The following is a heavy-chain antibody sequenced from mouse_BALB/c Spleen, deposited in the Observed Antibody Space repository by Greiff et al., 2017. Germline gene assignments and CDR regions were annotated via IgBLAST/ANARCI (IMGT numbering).Heavy chain of an antibody. D-gene: IGHD2-1*01. CDR3: ASRRNYVEMDY. Sequence: EVKLVESGGGLVQPGGSRKLSCAASGFTFSSFGMHWVRQAPEKGLEWVAYISSGSSTIYYADTVKGRFTISRDNPKNTLFLQMTSLRSEDTAMYYCASRRNYVEMDYWGQGTSVTVSS. V-gene: IGHV5-17*02. CDR2: ISSGSSTI. CDR1: GFTFSSFG. J-gene: IGHJ4*01.